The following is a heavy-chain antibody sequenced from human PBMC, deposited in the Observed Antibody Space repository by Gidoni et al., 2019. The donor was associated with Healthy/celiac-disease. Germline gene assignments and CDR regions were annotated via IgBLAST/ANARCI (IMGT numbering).Heavy chain of an antibody. Sequence: QLQLRESGPGLVRPSETLSLTCVVSGGSISGNNFYWGWMRQPPGKGLEWIGSVYESGSSYYNPSLKSRIIVSVDTSKKQFYLKLKSLTAADTAVYYCVRHDIALMVYDTWGEGTLVTVSS. CDR2: VYESGSS. D-gene: IGHD2-8*01. CDR1: GGSISGNNFY. CDR3: VRHDIALMVYDT. V-gene: IGHV4-39*01. J-gene: IGHJ4*02.